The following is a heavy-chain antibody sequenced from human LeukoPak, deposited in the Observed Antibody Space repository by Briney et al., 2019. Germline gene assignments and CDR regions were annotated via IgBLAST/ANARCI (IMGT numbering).Heavy chain of an antibody. D-gene: IGHD6-13*01. CDR1: GYTFTTYA. Sequence: ASVTVSCKASGYTFTTYAMHWVRQAPGQRLEWMGWINAGNGNAKYSQKFQARVTITRDTSASTAYMELSSLRSEDTAVYYCARDPIGSRWPYYFDYWGQGTLVTVSS. J-gene: IGHJ4*02. CDR3: ARDPIGSRWPYYFDY. V-gene: IGHV1-3*01. CDR2: INAGNGNA.